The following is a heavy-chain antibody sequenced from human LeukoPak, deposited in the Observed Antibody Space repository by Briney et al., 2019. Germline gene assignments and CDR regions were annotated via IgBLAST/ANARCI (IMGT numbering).Heavy chain of an antibody. V-gene: IGHV3-21*01. CDR2: ISSSRSSI. CDR3: ARDQGILARQIGY. J-gene: IGHJ4*02. Sequence: GGSLRLSCAASGFTFSSYTMNWVRQAPGKGLEWVSSISSSRSSIYYADSMKGRFTISRDNAKNSLYLQMNSLRAEDTAVYYCARDQGILARQIGYWGQGTLVTVSS. D-gene: IGHD6-6*01. CDR1: GFTFSSYT.